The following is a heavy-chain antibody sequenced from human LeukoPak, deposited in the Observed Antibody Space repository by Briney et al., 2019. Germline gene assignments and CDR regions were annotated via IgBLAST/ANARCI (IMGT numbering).Heavy chain of an antibody. J-gene: IGHJ5*02. CDR3: ASWPGGWYGEDP. V-gene: IGHV3-30-3*01. CDR2: ISYDGYEK. Sequence: PGGSLRLSCAASGFTFGSYSMHWVRQAPGKGLEWVAVISYDGYEKNYGDPVKGRFTISRENFKSTLFLQMNSLRAEDTAVYYCASWPGGWYGEDPWGQGTLVTVSS. D-gene: IGHD6-19*01. CDR1: GFTFGSYS.